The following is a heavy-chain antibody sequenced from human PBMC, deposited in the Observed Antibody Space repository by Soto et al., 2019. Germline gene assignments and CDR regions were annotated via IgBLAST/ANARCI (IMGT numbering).Heavy chain of an antibody. D-gene: IGHD6-13*01. CDR2: IYYSGST. CDR1: GGSISSYY. Sequence: QVQLQESGPGLVKPSETLSLTCTVSGGSISSYYWSWIRQPPGKGLEWIGYIYYSGSTNYNPSLKSRVTISVDTSKNQFSLKLSSVTAADTAVYYCAREGSSSWVDYWGQGTLVTVSS. J-gene: IGHJ4*02. V-gene: IGHV4-59*01. CDR3: AREGSSSWVDY.